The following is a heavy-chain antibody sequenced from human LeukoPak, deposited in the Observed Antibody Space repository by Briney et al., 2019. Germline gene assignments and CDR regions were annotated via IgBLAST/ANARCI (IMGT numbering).Heavy chain of an antibody. CDR3: ARDQTGFCSGSSCLGSTFDY. V-gene: IGHV3-30*04. CDR1: GFIFSNYN. D-gene: IGHD2-15*01. CDR2: IFYDGSNK. Sequence: PGRSLRLLCAASGFIFSNYNMHWVRQAPGKGLEWVAGIFYDGSNKYYADSVKGRFTISRDNSKNTLYLQMNSLRAEDTAVYYCARDQTGFCSGSSCLGSTFDYWGQGNLVTVSS. J-gene: IGHJ4*02.